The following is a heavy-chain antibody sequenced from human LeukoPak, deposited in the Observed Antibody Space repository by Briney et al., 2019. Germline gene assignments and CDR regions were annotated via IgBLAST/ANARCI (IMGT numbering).Heavy chain of an antibody. CDR2: ISPAGGTT. CDR3: AKAHAGSGYYYYFDY. J-gene: IGHJ4*02. Sequence: GGSLRLSCAVSGFTFSSEAMGWVRQLPGGGLEWVSTISPAGGTTYYAESMKGRFTISRDNSKNTLYLQMNSLRAEDTAVYYCAKAHAGSGYYYYFDYWGQGTLVTVSS. D-gene: IGHD3-22*01. CDR1: GFTFSSEA. V-gene: IGHV3-23*01.